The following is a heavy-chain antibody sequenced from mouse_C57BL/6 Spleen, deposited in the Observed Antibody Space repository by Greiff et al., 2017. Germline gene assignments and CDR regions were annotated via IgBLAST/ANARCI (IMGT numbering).Heavy chain of an antibody. CDR3: ARHRFWDEGYFDV. V-gene: IGHV2-6-1*01. CDR2: IWSDGST. CDR1: GFSLTSYG. D-gene: IGHD4-1*01. J-gene: IGHJ1*03. Sequence: VQRVESGPGLVAPSQSLSITCTVSGFSLTSYGVHWVRQPPGKGLEWLVVIWSDGSTTYNSALKSRLSISKDNSKSQVFLKMNSLQTDDTAMYYCARHRFWDEGYFDVWGTRDHGHRLL.